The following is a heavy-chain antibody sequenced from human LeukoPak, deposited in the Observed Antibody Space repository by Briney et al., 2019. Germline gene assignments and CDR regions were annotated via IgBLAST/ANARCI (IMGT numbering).Heavy chain of an antibody. V-gene: IGHV3-30*01. Sequence: PGRSLRLSCAASGFTFSSYAMHWVRQAPGKGLEGVAVISYDGSNKYYADSVKGRFTISRDNSKNTLYLQMNSLRAEDTAVYYCARAASAARYNWFDPWGQGTLVTVSS. CDR2: ISYDGSNK. CDR3: ARAASAARYNWFDP. D-gene: IGHD2-15*01. CDR1: GFTFSSYA. J-gene: IGHJ5*02.